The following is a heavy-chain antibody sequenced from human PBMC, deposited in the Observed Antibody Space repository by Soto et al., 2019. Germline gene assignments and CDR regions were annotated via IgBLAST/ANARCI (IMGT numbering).Heavy chain of an antibody. D-gene: IGHD4-17*01. CDR2: ISSSSTTI. J-gene: IGHJ5*02. CDR1: GFTFSSYS. V-gene: IGHV3-48*02. Sequence: EVQLVESGGGLVQPGGSPRLSCGASGFTFSSYSMNWVRQAPGKGLEWVSYISSSSTTIYYADSVKGRFTISRDNAKNALYVQMNSLRDEDTAVYYCAREPSGGDDYPDPRESWGQGTLVTFSS. CDR3: AREPSGGDDYPDPRES.